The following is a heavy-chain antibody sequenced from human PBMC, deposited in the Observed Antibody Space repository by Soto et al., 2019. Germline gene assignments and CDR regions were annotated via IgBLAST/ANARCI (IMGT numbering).Heavy chain of an antibody. CDR2: IIPIFGTA. CDR1: GGTFSSYA. V-gene: IGHV1-69*13. Sequence: ASVKVSCKASGGTFSSYAISWVRQAPGQGLEWMGGIIPIFGTANYAQKFQGRVTITADESTSTAYMELSSLRSEDTAVYYCASGSHGALLEWLLLNYWGQGTLVTVSS. J-gene: IGHJ4*02. D-gene: IGHD3-3*01. CDR3: ASGSHGALLEWLLLNY.